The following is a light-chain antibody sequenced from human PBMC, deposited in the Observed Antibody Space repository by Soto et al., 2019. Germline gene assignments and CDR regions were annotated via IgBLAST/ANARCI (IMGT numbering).Light chain of an antibody. CDR3: SSYAGRSNLV. CDR1: SSDVGGYYS. J-gene: IGLJ3*02. CDR2: EVT. Sequence: QSVLTQPPSASGSPGQSVTISCTRTSSDVGGYYSVSWYQQHPGKAPKLIIYEVTKRPSGVPDRFSASKSDNTASLTVSGLQAEDEADYYCSSYAGRSNLVFGGGTQLTVL. V-gene: IGLV2-8*01.